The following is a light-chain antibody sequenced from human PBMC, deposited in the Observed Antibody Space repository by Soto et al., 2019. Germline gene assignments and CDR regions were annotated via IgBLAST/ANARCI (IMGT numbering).Light chain of an antibody. J-gene: IGKJ5*01. CDR2: DAS. CDR1: QSVSSY. CDR3: QQRGNWIT. V-gene: IGKV3-11*01. Sequence: EIVLTQSPATLSLSPGERATLSCRASQSVSSYLAWYQQKPGQAPRLLIYDASNRATGIPARFSASGSGTDFTLTSSSLEPEYSAVYYCQQRGNWITFGPGTRLEIK.